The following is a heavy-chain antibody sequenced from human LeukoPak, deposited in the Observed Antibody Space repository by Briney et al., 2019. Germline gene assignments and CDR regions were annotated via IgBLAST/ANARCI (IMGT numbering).Heavy chain of an antibody. V-gene: IGHV4-34*01. Sequence: SGTLSLTCAVYGGSFSGYYWSWIRQPPGKGLEWIGEINHSGSTNYNPSLKSRVTISVDTSKNQFSLKLSSVTAADTAVYYCARGRTYYYGSGSYSPWGQGTLVTVSS. D-gene: IGHD3-10*01. CDR3: ARGRTYYYGSGSYSP. J-gene: IGHJ5*02. CDR1: GGSFSGYY. CDR2: INHSGST.